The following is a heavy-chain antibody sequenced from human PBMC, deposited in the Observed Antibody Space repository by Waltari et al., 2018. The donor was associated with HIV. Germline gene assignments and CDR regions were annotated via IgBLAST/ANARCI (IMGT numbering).Heavy chain of an antibody. CDR2: INPKSGGT. J-gene: IGHJ5*02. V-gene: IGHV1-2*02. CDR1: GYTFTDYY. Sequence: QVQLVQSGAEVKKPGASVKVSCTASGYTFTDYYLHWVRPAPGQGLEWMGWINPKSGGTKYAQKFQGRVTMTTDTSISTAYMEVRMLISDDTAVYFCAGSHSSGWYVWFDPWGQGTLVTVS. CDR3: AGSHSSGWYVWFDP. D-gene: IGHD6-19*01.